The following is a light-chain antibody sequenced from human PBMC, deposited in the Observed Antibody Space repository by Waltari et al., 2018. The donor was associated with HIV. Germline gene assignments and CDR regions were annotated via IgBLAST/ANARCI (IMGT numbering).Light chain of an antibody. CDR2: RHV. Sequence: QSVLTEPPSASGTPGRRVTISSSGGSSNIATNYVSWFHHLPDTAPKFFIYRHVSRPSGVPDRFSGSKSGTSPSLAISGFRSEDETNYYDTLINWVFGGRTKLTVL. CDR3: TLINWV. J-gene: IGLJ3*02. V-gene: IGLV1-47*01. CDR1: SSNIATNY.